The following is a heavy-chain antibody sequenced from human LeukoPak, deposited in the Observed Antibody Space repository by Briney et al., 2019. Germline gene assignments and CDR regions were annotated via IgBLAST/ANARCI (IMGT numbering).Heavy chain of an antibody. CDR3: ARYSTSYTCILRGFDY. Sequence: SETLSLTCPVSGYSFTSGHYWGWIRQPPGKGLEWIANIYHTGSAHYNPSLKSRVTISVDTSNNQFSLKLSSVTAADTAVYYCARYSTSYTCILRGFDYWGQGALVTVSS. J-gene: IGHJ4*02. D-gene: IGHD2/OR15-2a*01. V-gene: IGHV4-38-2*01. CDR2: IYHTGSA. CDR1: GYSFTSGHY.